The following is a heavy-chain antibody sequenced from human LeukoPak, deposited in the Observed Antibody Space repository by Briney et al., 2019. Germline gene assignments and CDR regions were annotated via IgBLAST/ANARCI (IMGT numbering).Heavy chain of an antibody. V-gene: IGHV3-48*03. CDR1: GFIFSSYE. J-gene: IGHJ4*02. D-gene: IGHD5-12*01. CDR3: VKGYASLQGWPYFDH. CDR2: ISSSGSTM. Sequence: GGSLRLSCAASGFIFSSYEMNWVRQGPGQGLEWVSYISSSGSTMDYADSVKGRFTISRDNAKNSLYLQMSSLRAEDTAVYYCVKGYASLQGWPYFDHWGQGALVTVSS.